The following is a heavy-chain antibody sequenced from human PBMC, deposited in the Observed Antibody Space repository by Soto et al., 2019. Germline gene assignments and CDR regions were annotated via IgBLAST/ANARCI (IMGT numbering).Heavy chain of an antibody. D-gene: IGHD2-8*02. Sequence: QLQLQESGPGLVKPSETLSLSCTVSGGSVTRSSFYWAWLRQSPGEGLVLIGSIYYSGTTYYNPSLKSRLTISIDTSKNQFSLALISVTAADTAVYYCAVVDSTGNWYDPWGQGAVVTVSS. J-gene: IGHJ5*02. CDR1: GGSVTRSSFY. CDR3: AVVDSTGNWYDP. CDR2: IYYSGTT. V-gene: IGHV4-39*01.